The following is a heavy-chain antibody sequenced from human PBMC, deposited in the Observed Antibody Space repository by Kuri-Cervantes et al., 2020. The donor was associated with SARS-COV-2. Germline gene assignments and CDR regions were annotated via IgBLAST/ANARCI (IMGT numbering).Heavy chain of an antibody. CDR3: ARVRNDYYYYYMDV. CDR2: IYSCGST. Sequence: GESLKISCAASGFTVSSNYMSWVRQAPGKGLEWVSVIYSCGSTYYADSVKGRFTISRDNSKNTLYLQMNSLRAEDTAVYYCARVRNDYYYYYMDVWGKGTTVTVSS. CDR1: GFTVSSNY. J-gene: IGHJ6*03. V-gene: IGHV3-66*03.